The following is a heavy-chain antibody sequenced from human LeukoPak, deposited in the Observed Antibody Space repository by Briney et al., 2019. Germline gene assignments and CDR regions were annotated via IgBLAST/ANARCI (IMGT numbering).Heavy chain of an antibody. CDR2: VYTSGST. CDR1: GGNISRYY. V-gene: IGHV4-4*07. Sequence: SAVLSLTCTVCGGNISRYYWSWIRPLAATALDSIVRVYTSGSTHYNPSLKTRLTMSVDTSKNQFSLKLSSVTAADTAVYYCARLITGTTTAFDIWGQGTMVTVSS. J-gene: IGHJ3*02. D-gene: IGHD1-7*01. CDR3: ARLITGTTTAFDI.